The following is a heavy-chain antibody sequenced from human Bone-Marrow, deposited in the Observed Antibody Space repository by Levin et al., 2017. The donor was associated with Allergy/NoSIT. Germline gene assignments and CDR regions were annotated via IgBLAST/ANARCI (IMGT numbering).Heavy chain of an antibody. V-gene: IGHV3-7*04. J-gene: IGHJ3*02. Sequence: LSLTCAASGFTFSSYWMSWVRQAPGKGLEWVANIKQDGSEKYYVDSVKGRFTISRDNAKNSLYLQMNSLRAEDTAVYYCARDLPSSGRNHAFDIWGQGTMVTVSS. CDR2: IKQDGSEK. D-gene: IGHD6-19*01. CDR3: ARDLPSSGRNHAFDI. CDR1: GFTFSSYW.